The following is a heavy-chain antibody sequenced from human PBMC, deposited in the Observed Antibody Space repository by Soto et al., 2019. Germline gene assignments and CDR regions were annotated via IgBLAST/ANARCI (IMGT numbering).Heavy chain of an antibody. CDR3: ASTQQLPLYYYYYGMDV. Sequence: GGSLRLSCAASGFTVSSNYMSWVRQAPGKGLEWVSVIYSGGSTYYADSVKGRFTISRDNSKNTLYLQMNSLRAEDTAVYYCASTQQLPLYYYYYGMDVWGQGTTVTVSS. D-gene: IGHD6-13*01. CDR1: GFTVSSNY. CDR2: IYSGGST. J-gene: IGHJ6*02. V-gene: IGHV3-53*01.